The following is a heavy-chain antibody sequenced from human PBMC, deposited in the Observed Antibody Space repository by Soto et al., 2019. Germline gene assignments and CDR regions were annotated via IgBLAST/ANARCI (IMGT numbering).Heavy chain of an antibody. V-gene: IGHV2-5*02. CDR1: GFSLTTSDMG. D-gene: IGHD2-15*01. CDR2: IYWDDDK. Sequence: QITLKESGPTLVKPTQTLTLTCTFSGFSLTTSDMGVGWIRQPPGKALEWLALIYWDDDKRYSPSLKSRVTTTKDPAKHQGVLTITNLAPVDTATYYCAHCVGGGTSCYFDCWGQGPLVTVSS. J-gene: IGHJ4*02. CDR3: AHCVGGGTSCYFDC.